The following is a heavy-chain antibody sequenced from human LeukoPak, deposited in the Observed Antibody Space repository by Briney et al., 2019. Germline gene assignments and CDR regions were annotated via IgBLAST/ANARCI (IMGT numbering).Heavy chain of an antibody. Sequence: KPSETLSLTCTLSGGSISTYYWSWIRQPPGKGLEWIVYIYHSGSTNYNPSLKSRVTISVDTSKNHFSLKLSCVKAADTAVYYCARDTERRLFDPWGQGTLVTVSS. V-gene: IGHV4-59*01. J-gene: IGHJ5*02. CDR3: ARDTERRLFDP. D-gene: IGHD1-1*01. CDR2: IYHSGST. CDR1: GGSISTYY.